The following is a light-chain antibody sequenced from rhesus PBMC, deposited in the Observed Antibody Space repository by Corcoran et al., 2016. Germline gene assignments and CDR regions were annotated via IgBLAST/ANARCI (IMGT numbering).Light chain of an antibody. Sequence: EIAMTQSPATLSLSSGETATLSCRASQRVCIYLAWYQQEPGQAPKLLVPSAFFRATGIPDRFRGSGSRTDFTPPISSLEPDDVGFYHFQQYNDLLSFGQGTKVEIK. V-gene: IGKV3-40*01. J-gene: IGKJ2*01. CDR1: QRVCIY. CDR2: SAF. CDR3: QQYNDLLS.